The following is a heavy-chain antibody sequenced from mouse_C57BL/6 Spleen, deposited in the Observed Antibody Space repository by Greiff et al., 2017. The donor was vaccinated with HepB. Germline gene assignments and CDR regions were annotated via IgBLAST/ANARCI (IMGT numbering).Heavy chain of an antibody. CDR2: IDPSDSYT. CDR3: ARRGGYYYFDY. J-gene: IGHJ2*01. D-gene: IGHD2-3*01. Sequence: QVQLQQPGAELVMPGASVKLSCKASGYTFTSYWMHWVKQRPGQGLEWIGEIDPSDSYTNYNQKFKGKSTLTVDKSSSTAYMQLSSLTSEDSAVYDCARRGGYYYFDYWGQGTTHTVSS. V-gene: IGHV1-69*01. CDR1: GYTFTSYW.